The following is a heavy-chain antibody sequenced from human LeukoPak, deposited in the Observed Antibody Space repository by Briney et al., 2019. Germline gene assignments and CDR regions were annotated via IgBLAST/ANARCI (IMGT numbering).Heavy chain of an antibody. CDR1: GFTVSSNS. V-gene: IGHV3-53*01. J-gene: IGHJ6*02. D-gene: IGHD3-10*01. Sequence: GGSLRLSCAASGFTVSSNSMNWVRQAPGKGLQWVSVIYSGGNTYYADSVKGRFTISRDNSKNTLYLQMNSLRAEDTAVYYCARENNFGSGMDVWGQGTAVTVSS. CDR3: ARENNFGSGMDV. CDR2: IYSGGNT.